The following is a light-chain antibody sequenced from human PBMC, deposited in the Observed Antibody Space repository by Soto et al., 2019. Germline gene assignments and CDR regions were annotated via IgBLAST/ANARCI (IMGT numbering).Light chain of an antibody. V-gene: IGKV3-20*01. Sequence: EIVLTQSPGTLSLSPGERATLSCRASRSVSSSYLAWYQQKPGQAPRLLIYGASSRATGIPDRFSGSGSGTDFTLTITTLEPEDFAVYYCQQYNNWPVFGQGTKVDIK. J-gene: IGKJ1*01. CDR1: RSVSSSY. CDR2: GAS. CDR3: QQYNNWPV.